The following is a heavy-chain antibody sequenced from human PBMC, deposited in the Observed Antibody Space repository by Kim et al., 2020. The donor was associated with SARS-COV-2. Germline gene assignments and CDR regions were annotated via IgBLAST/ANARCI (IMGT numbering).Heavy chain of an antibody. Sequence: GGSLRLSCAASGFTFSSYSMNWVRQAPGKGLEWVSSISSSSSYIYYADSVKGRFTISRDNAKNSLYLQMNSLRAEDTAVYYCARDGTLGSSWFNWFDPWGQGTLVTVSS. CDR2: ISSSSSYI. CDR3: ARDGTLGSSWFNWFDP. J-gene: IGHJ5*02. V-gene: IGHV3-21*01. D-gene: IGHD6-13*01. CDR1: GFTFSSYS.